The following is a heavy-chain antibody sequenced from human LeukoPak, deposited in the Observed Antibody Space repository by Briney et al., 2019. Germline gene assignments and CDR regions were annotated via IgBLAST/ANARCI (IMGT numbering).Heavy chain of an antibody. D-gene: IGHD3-10*01. Sequence: GGSLRLSCAASGFTFDDYAMHWVRQAPGKGLEWVSGISWNSGSIGYADSVKGRFTISRDNAKNSLYLQMNSLRAEDTALYYCAMEPYYYGSGSHFDYWGQGTLVTVSS. CDR1: GFTFDDYA. V-gene: IGHV3-9*01. CDR3: AMEPYYYGSGSHFDY. J-gene: IGHJ4*02. CDR2: ISWNSGSI.